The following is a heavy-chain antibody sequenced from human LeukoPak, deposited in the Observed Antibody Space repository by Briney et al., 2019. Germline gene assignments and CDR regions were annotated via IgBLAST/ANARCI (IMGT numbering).Heavy chain of an antibody. Sequence: ASVKVSCKASGYTFTSYGISWVRQAPGQGLEWMGWISAYNGNTNYAQKLQGRVTMTTDTSTSTAYMELRSLRSDDTAVYYCARDFDRYYYDSSGYLVFDYWRQGTLVTVSS. D-gene: IGHD3-22*01. CDR3: ARDFDRYYYDSSGYLVFDY. J-gene: IGHJ4*02. V-gene: IGHV1-18*01. CDR1: GYTFTSYG. CDR2: ISAYNGNT.